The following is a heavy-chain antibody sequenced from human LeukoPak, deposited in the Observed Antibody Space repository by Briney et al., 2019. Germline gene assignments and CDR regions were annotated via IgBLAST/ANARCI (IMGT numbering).Heavy chain of an antibody. D-gene: IGHD6-13*01. Sequence: PGGSLRLSCAASGFTVSSNYMSWVRQAPGKGLEWVSVIYSGGSTYYADSVKGRFTISRDNSKNTLYLQMNSLRAEDTAVYYCAKNRYLIAAAGDTLDYWGQGTLVTVSS. CDR1: GFTVSSNY. V-gene: IGHV3-53*01. J-gene: IGHJ4*02. CDR3: AKNRYLIAAAGDTLDY. CDR2: IYSGGST.